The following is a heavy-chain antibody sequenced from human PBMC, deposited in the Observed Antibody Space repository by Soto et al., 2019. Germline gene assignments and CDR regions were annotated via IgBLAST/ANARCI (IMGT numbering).Heavy chain of an antibody. CDR1: GFTFSDFW. Sequence: GGSLRLSCEASGFTFSDFWMSWVRQAPGKGLEWVANIKGDGSEKRYADSVRGRFTISRDNAKNSVYLQMNSLRADDTALYYCGRDEVRNGVGVWGQGIKVTVSS. CDR2: IKGDGSEK. J-gene: IGHJ6*02. V-gene: IGHV3-7*01. CDR3: GRDEVRNGVGV.